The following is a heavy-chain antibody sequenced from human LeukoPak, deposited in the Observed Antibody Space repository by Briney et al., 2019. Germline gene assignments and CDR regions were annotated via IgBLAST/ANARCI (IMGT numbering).Heavy chain of an antibody. V-gene: IGHV4-59*01. J-gene: IGHJ2*01. Sequence: SETLSLTCTVSGGSISSYYWSWIRQPPGKGLEWIGYIYYSGSTNYNPSLKSRVTISVDTSKNQFSLKLSSVTAADTAVYYCARDRGGIAAAGLPYWYFDLWGRGTLVTVSS. CDR3: ARDRGGIAAAGLPYWYFDL. D-gene: IGHD6-13*01. CDR1: GGSISSYY. CDR2: IYYSGST.